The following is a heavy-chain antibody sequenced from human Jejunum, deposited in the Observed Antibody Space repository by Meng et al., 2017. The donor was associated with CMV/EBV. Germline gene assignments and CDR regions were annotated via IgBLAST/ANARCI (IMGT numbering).Heavy chain of an antibody. CDR3: TRHSIVVVPAAGFDP. Sequence: LSDNTIHWDRQAPGKGLEWVGRIRSKTYSSATAYAASVKGRFIISRDDSKNTAYLQMNSLKTEDTAVYYCTRHSIVVVPAAGFDPWGQGTLVTVSS. J-gene: IGHJ5*02. D-gene: IGHD2-2*01. V-gene: IGHV3-73*01. CDR1: LSDNT. CDR2: IRSKTYSSAT.